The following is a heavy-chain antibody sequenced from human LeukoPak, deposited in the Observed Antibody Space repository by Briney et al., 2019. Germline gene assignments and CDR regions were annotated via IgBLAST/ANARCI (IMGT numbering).Heavy chain of an antibody. CDR2: IRGSDDRT. V-gene: IGHV3-23*01. D-gene: IGHD1-26*01. J-gene: IGHJ4*02. CDR3: ARRSEWSGSYQPFDS. Sequence: GGSLRLSCVTSGSTFNNYGMSWVRQAPGKGPEWVSGIRGSDDRTYYADSVKGRFTISRDNAKNSLYLQMNSLRAEDTAVYYCARRSEWSGSYQPFDSWGQGTPVTVSS. CDR1: GSTFNNYG.